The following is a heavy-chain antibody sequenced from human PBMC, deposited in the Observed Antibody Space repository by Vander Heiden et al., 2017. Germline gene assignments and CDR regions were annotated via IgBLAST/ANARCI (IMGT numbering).Heavy chain of an antibody. CDR2: MSGSGGST. D-gene: IGHD2-15*01. CDR1: GFTFSNYA. V-gene: IGHV3-23*01. CDR3: AKDKCTGGSCYQYRY. Sequence: EVQLLVDGGGLVQPGGSLRLSCAASGFTFSNYAMSWVRQAPGKGLEWVSGMSGSGGSTYYADSVKGRFTISRDNSKNTVYLQTNSLRAEDTAIYYCAKDKCTGGSCYQYRYWGQGTLVTVSS. J-gene: IGHJ4*02.